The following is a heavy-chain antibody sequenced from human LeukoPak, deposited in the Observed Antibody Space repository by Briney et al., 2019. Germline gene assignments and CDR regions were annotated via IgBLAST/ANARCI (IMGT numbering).Heavy chain of an antibody. CDR2: INPNSGGT. CDR3: ARILGPSGSYFAY. J-gene: IGHJ4*02. CDR1: GYTFTRYY. Sequence: ASVKVSCKASGYTFTRYYMHWVRQAPGQGLEWMGWINPNSGGTNYAQKFQGRVTMTRDTSISTAYMELSRLRSDDTAVYYCARILGPSGSYFAYWGQGTLVTVSS. D-gene: IGHD1-26*01. V-gene: IGHV1-2*02.